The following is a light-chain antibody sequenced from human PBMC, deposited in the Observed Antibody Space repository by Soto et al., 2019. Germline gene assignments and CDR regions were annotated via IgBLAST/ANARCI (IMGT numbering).Light chain of an antibody. Sequence: QSVLTQPPSASGTPGQTVIISCSGSSYNIGSNTVNWYQQLPGTAPKLLIFSNSQRPSGVPDRFSGSRSGTSASLPITGVQSEDEAHYYCAAWDDGLNALVFGGGTKLTVL. CDR1: SYNIGSNT. CDR3: AAWDDGLNALV. J-gene: IGLJ2*01. CDR2: SNS. V-gene: IGLV1-44*01.